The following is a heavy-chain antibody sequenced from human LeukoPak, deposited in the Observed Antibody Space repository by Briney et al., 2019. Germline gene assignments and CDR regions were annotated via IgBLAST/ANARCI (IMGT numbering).Heavy chain of an antibody. CDR2: ISRSGSTK. CDR1: GFTFSDYN. V-gene: IGHV3-11*01. CDR3: ARVNPTFDI. Sequence: GGSLRLSCAASGFTFSDYNMRWIRQAPGKGLEWVSSISRSGSTKYYADSVKGRFTISRDNAKNSLFLQMNSLRAEGTAVYYCARVNPTFDIWGQGTMVTVSS. J-gene: IGHJ3*02.